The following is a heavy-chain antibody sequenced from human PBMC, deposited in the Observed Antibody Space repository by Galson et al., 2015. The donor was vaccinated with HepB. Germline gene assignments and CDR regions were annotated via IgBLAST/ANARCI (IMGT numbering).Heavy chain of an antibody. Sequence: PALVKPTQTLTLTCTFSGFSLSTSGMCVSWIRQPPGKALEWLALIDWDDDKYYSTSLKTRLTISKDTSKNQVVLTMTNMDPVDTATYYCARSAYSSSSYYFDYWGQGTLVTVSS. D-gene: IGHD6-6*01. J-gene: IGHJ4*02. CDR2: IDWDDDK. CDR3: ARSAYSSSSYYFDY. V-gene: IGHV2-70*01. CDR1: GFSLSTSGMC.